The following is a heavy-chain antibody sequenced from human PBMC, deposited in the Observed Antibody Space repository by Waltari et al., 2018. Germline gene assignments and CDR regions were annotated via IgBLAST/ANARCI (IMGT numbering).Heavy chain of an antibody. CDR2: VDPEDGET. CDR1: GYTFTDYY. Sequence: EVQLVQSGAEVKKPGATVKISCKASGYTFTDYYMHWVQQAPGKGLEWMGRVDPEDGETIYAEKFQGRVTITADTSTDTAYMELSRLGSDDTAVYYCAREGLTGDGGPDWYFDLWGRGTLVTVSS. J-gene: IGHJ2*01. CDR3: AREGLTGDGGPDWYFDL. V-gene: IGHV1-69-2*01. D-gene: IGHD7-27*01.